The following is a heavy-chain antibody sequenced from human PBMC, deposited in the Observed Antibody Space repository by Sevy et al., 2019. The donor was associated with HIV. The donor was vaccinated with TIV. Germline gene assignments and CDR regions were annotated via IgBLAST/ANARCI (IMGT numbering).Heavy chain of an antibody. J-gene: IGHJ4*01. CDR3: AGDGGYSIKWYPLY. CDR1: GFAFSSHA. Sequence: GGSLRLSCAASGFAFSSHAMHWVRQAPGKGLEWVGVISYEGTETFYASSVVGRFTISRDNSENMLSLKINSLRPEDTAVDYRAGDGGYSIKWYPLYWGQGTLVTVSS. V-gene: IGHV3-30-3*01. CDR2: ISYEGTET. D-gene: IGHD6-13*01.